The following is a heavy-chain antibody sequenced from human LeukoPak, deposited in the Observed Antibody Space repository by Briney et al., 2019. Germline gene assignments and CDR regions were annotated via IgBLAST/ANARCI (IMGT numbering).Heavy chain of an antibody. CDR1: GGTFSSYT. CDR2: IIPILGIA. D-gene: IGHD2-2*01. Sequence: SVKVSCKASGGTFSSYTISWVRQAPGQGLEWMGRIIPILGIANYAQKFQGRVTITADKSTSTAYMELSSLRSEGTAVYYCARAIGGQLLPDYWGQGTLVTVSS. J-gene: IGHJ4*02. CDR3: ARAIGGQLLPDY. V-gene: IGHV1-69*02.